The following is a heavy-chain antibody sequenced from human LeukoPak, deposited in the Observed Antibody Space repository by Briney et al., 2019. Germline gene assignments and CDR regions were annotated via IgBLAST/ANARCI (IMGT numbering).Heavy chain of an antibody. D-gene: IGHD3-10*01. J-gene: IGHJ4*02. CDR2: IRYDGGKK. CDR3: AKDYNRAYYYGSGFDY. V-gene: IGHV3-30*02. Sequence: GGSLRLSCAASGFTFSSCGMNWVRQAPGKGLEWVAFIRYDGGKKYYADSVKGRFTISRDNSRNTLYLQMNSLRAEDTAVYYCAKDYNRAYYYGSGFDYWGQGTLVTVSS. CDR1: GFTFSSCG.